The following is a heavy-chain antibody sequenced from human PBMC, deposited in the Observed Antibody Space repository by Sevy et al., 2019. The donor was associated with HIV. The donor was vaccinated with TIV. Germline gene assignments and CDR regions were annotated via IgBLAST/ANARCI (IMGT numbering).Heavy chain of an antibody. CDR2: ISSAGINH. CDR3: TKESLRGTYILRDFDY. J-gene: IGHJ4*02. D-gene: IGHD3-16*01. Sequence: GGSLRLSCSAFGFAFQTFGMHWVRQAPGKGPEWVAVISSAGINHNYADAVKGRFTISRDNSKNQVFLQMNSLRPNDTAVYFCTKESLRGTYILRDFDYWGQGALVTVSS. CDR1: GFAFQTFG. V-gene: IGHV3-33*03.